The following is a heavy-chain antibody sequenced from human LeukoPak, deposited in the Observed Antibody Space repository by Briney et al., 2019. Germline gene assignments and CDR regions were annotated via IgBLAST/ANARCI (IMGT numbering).Heavy chain of an antibody. CDR3: AREDGTSYYGYVAY. D-gene: IGHD3-10*01. CDR1: GFTFTSYG. Sequence: PGGSLRLSCAASGFTFTSYGMHWVRQSPGKGLEWVALITYDGYYKYYSDSVKGRFTISSDTSKNTLYLQMNSLRAEDTAVYYCAREDGTSYYGYVAYWGQGTLVTVSS. V-gene: IGHV3-30*03. J-gene: IGHJ4*02. CDR2: ITYDGYYK.